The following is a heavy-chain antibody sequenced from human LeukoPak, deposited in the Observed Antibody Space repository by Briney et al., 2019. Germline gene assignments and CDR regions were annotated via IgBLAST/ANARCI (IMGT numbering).Heavy chain of an antibody. J-gene: IGHJ4*02. CDR3: TTPYYYDSSGYN. D-gene: IGHD3-22*01. V-gene: IGHV3-15*07. CDR2: IKSKTDGGTT. Sequence: GGPLRLSCAASGFTFSNAWMNWVRQAPGKGLEWVGRIKSKTDGGTTDYAAPVKGRFTISRDDSKNTLYLQMNSLKTEDTAVYYCTTPYYYDSSGYNWGQGTLVTVSS. CDR1: GFTFSNAW.